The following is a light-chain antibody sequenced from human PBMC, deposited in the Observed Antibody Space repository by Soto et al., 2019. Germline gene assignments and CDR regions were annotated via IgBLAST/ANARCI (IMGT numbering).Light chain of an antibody. CDR2: AVN. V-gene: IGLV2-14*01. CDR1: SEDIGAYDY. J-gene: IGLJ1*01. Sequence: SALTQPGSVSACPGQSIFTSSNGNSEDIGAYDYVSWYQQHPGKAPKLILYAVNDRPSGVSSRFSGSKSGNTASLTISGVQPDDEADYYCSSYSSSDTLEVFGTGTKVTVL. CDR3: SSYSSSDTLEV.